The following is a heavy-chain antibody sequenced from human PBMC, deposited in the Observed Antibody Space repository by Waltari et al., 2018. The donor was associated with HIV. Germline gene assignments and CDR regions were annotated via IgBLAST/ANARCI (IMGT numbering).Heavy chain of an antibody. CDR3: SRDRARTTDYYYYGMDV. D-gene: IGHD1-7*01. J-gene: IGHJ6*02. CDR1: GYTLPGYY. Sequence: QVQLVQSGAEVKKPGASLKVSCKASGYTLPGYYMHWGRQAAGQGLAGMGWTNPNSGGTNYAQECQGRVSMTRDTSISTAYMELSRLRSDDTAVYYCSRDRARTTDYYYYGMDVWGQGTTVTVSS. CDR2: TNPNSGGT. V-gene: IGHV1-2*02.